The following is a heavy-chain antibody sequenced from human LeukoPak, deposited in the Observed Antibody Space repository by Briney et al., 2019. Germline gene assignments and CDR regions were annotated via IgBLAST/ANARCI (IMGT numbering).Heavy chain of an antibody. J-gene: IGHJ5*02. D-gene: IGHD5-18*01. CDR1: GGSFSDYC. V-gene: IGHV4-34*01. CDR3: ARRGYTYGWGWFDP. CDR2: INHSGST. Sequence: SETLSLTCGAYGGSFSDYCWSWIRQPPGKGLEWIGEINHSGSTNYNPSLKSRVTISVDTSKNQFSLKVNSVTAADTAVYYCARRGYTYGWGWFDPWGQGTLVTVSS.